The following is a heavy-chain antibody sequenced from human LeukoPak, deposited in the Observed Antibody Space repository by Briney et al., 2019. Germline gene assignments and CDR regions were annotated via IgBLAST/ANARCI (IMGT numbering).Heavy chain of an antibody. J-gene: IGHJ4*02. CDR2: VNNNNNP. V-gene: IGHV3-23*05. CDR1: GFSLSYYA. CDR3: AKDHPSTGCPAFES. D-gene: IGHD6-19*01. Sequence: HPGGSLRLSCAASGFSLSYYAMSWVRQAPGKGLEWVASVNNNNNPYYADSVRGRFTISRDTSTNTVYLQMNNLRAGDTAIYYCAKDHPSTGCPAFESWGQGTLVTVSS.